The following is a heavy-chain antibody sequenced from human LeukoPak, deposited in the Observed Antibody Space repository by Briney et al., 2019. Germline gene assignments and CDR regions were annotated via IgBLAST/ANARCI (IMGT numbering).Heavy chain of an antibody. D-gene: IGHD7-27*01. V-gene: IGHV1-3*01. CDR2: INAGNGNT. CDR3: ARLLTGDAFDI. J-gene: IGHJ3*02. CDR1: GYTFTSYA. Sequence: ASVKVSCKASGYTFTSYAMHWVRQAPGQRLEWMGWINAGNGNTKYSQKFQGRVTITRDISASTAYMELSSLRSEDTAVYYCARLLTGDAFDIWGQGTMVTVSS.